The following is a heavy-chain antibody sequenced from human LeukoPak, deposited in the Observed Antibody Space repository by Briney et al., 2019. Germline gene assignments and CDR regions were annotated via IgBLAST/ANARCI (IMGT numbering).Heavy chain of an antibody. CDR3: ASSSGRSSY. Sequence: GGSLRLSCAASGFTFSSYWMSWVRQAPGKGLEWVANIIQDGSEKYYVDSVKGRFTISRDNAKNSLYLQMNSLRAEGTAVYYCASSSGRSSYWGQGTLVTVSS. CDR2: IIQDGSEK. V-gene: IGHV3-7*01. CDR1: GFTFSSYW. D-gene: IGHD1-26*01. J-gene: IGHJ4*02.